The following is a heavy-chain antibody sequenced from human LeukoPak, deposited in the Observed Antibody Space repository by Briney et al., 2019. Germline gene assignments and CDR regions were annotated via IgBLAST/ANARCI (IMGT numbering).Heavy chain of an antibody. CDR2: ISSSSTYI. D-gene: IGHD1-7*01. CDR3: ATAGNYRFDY. V-gene: IGHV3-21*01. Sequence: AGGSLRLSCAASGFTFSVYSMSWVRQAPGKGLEWVSSISSSSTYIYYADSVKGRFAVSGDNAKNSLYLQMNSLRAEDTAVYYCATAGNYRFDYWGQGTLVTVSS. J-gene: IGHJ4*02. CDR1: GFTFSVYS.